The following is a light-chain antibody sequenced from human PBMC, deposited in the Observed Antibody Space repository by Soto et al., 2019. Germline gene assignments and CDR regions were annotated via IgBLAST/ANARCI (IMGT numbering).Light chain of an antibody. CDR2: NAS. CDR1: QSISSW. V-gene: IGKV1-5*03. CDR3: QQYNSYPRV. J-gene: IGKJ3*01. Sequence: DIQMTQSPSTLSASVGDRVTITCRASQSISSWLAWYQQKPGKAPKLLIYNASSLESGVPSRFSGSGSGTEFTLTISSLQPDDFATYYCQQYNSYPRVFGPGTRWIA.